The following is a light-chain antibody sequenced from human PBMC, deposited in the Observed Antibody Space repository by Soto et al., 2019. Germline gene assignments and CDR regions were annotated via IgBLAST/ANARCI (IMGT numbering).Light chain of an antibody. V-gene: IGLV2-14*01. Sequence: QSVLTQPASVSGSPGQSITISCTGTSSDLGDYNYVSWFQHHPGKAPKLMIYEVSNRPSGVSNRFSGSKSGNTASLTISGLQAEDEADYYCSSYTSSITWVFGGGTKLTVL. CDR2: EVS. CDR1: SSDLGDYNY. J-gene: IGLJ3*02. CDR3: SSYTSSITWV.